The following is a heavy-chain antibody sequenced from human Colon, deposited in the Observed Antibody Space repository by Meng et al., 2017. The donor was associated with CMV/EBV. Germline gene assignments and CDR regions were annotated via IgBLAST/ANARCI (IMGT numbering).Heavy chain of an antibody. CDR2: ISGSSSYI. CDR1: GFTFSSYS. Sequence: GGSLRLSCAASGFTFSSYSMNWVRQAPGKGLEWVSSISGSSSYIYYVDSMKGRFTISRDNAKNSLYLQMNSLRAVDTAVYYCASSSNYGGYFDYWGQGTLVTVSS. CDR3: ASSSNYGGYFDY. J-gene: IGHJ4*02. D-gene: IGHD4-11*01. V-gene: IGHV3-21*01.